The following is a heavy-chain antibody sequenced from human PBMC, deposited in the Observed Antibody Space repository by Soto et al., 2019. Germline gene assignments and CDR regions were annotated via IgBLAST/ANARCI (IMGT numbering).Heavy chain of an antibody. Sequence: SETLSLTCSVSGDYIHVGGYYWTWIRQRPGKGLEWMGYIYYTGKTYYNPSLESRLTMSVDRSKNQFSLRLTSVTAADTAVYFCGRDLTSNANCIDPWGQGTLVTFPQ. D-gene: IGHD2-2*01. CDR2: IYYTGKT. V-gene: IGHV4-30-4*01. CDR1: GDYIHVGGYY. CDR3: GRDLTSNANCIDP. J-gene: IGHJ5*02.